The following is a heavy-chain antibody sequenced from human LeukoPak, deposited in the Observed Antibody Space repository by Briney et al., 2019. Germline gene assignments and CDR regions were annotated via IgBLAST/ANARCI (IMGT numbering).Heavy chain of an antibody. CDR3: ARDKEEMVRAPYAFGI. J-gene: IGHJ3*02. V-gene: IGHV3-21*01. D-gene: IGHD3-10*01. Sequence: PGGSLRLSCAASGFTFSSYSMNWVRQAPGKGLEWVSSISSSSSYIYYADSVKGRFTISRDNAKNSLYLQMNSLRAEDTAVYYCARDKEEMVRAPYAFGIWGQGTMVTVSS. CDR2: ISSSSSYI. CDR1: GFTFSSYS.